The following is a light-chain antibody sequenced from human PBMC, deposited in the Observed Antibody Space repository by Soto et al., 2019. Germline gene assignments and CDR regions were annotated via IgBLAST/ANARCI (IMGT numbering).Light chain of an antibody. CDR3: QQYNNWSWT. Sequence: EIVMTQSPDTLSVSPVERATLSCRASQSISSNLAWYLQKVGQAPRLLIYGASTRAPGISARFSGSGSGTEFTLTISSLQSEDFAIYYCQQYNNWSWTFGQGTKVDI. J-gene: IGKJ1*01. CDR2: GAS. CDR1: QSISSN. V-gene: IGKV3-15*01.